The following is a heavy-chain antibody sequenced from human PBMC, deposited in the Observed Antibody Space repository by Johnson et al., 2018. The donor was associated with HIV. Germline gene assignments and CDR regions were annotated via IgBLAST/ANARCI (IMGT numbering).Heavy chain of an antibody. V-gene: IGHV3-66*01. CDR1: RFTVSGNY. J-gene: IGHJ3*02. CDR2: VYSAGHT. CDR3: ASRYTVDAFDI. Sequence: VQLVESGGGLIQPGGSLRLSCAASRFTVSGNYMTWVRKAPGKGLEWVSVVYSAGHTYYADSLKGRFTISRDNSKNSLFLQMTSLRAEDTAVYYCASRYTVDAFDIWGQGTMCTVSS. D-gene: IGHD1-1*01.